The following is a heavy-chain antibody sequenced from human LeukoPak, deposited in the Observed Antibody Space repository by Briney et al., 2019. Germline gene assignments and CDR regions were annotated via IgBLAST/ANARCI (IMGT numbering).Heavy chain of an antibody. Sequence: SETLSLTCTVSGGSISSYYWSWIRQPPGKGLEWIGEINHSGSTNYNPSLKSRVTISVDTSKNQFSLKLSSVTAADTAVYYCAKGTDGDYWGQGTLVTVSS. CDR2: INHSGST. D-gene: IGHD6-6*01. CDR1: GGSISSYY. CDR3: AKGTDGDY. V-gene: IGHV4-34*01. J-gene: IGHJ4*02.